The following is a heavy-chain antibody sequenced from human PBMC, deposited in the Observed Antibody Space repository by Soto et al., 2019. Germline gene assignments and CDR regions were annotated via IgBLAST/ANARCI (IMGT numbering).Heavy chain of an antibody. CDR1: GGTFSSYA. J-gene: IGHJ5*02. Sequence: SVKVSCKASGGTFSSYAISWVRQAPGQGLEWMGGIIPIFGTANYAQKFQGRVTITADESTSTAYMELSSLRSEDTAVYYCTSIAARPTSWFDPWGQGTLVTVSS. V-gene: IGHV1-69*13. CDR3: TSIAARPTSWFDP. CDR2: IIPIFGTA. D-gene: IGHD6-6*01.